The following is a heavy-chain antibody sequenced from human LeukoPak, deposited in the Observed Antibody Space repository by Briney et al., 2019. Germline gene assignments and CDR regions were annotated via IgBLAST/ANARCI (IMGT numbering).Heavy chain of an antibody. CDR3: ARTVFPYFYDSSGFNNWFDP. CDR1: GGSISSYY. J-gene: IGHJ5*02. D-gene: IGHD3-22*01. Sequence: KPSETLSLTCTVSGGSISSYYWSWIRQPAGNGLEWIGRIYASGSTNYNPPLASRVTLSLDTSKNQFSLKLSSVTAADTAVYYCARTVFPYFYDSSGFNNWFDPWGQGTLVTVSS. CDR2: IYASGST. V-gene: IGHV4-4*07.